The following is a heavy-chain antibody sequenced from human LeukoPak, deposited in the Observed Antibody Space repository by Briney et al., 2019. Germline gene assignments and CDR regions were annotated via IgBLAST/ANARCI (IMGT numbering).Heavy chain of an antibody. V-gene: IGHV3-33*01. CDR3: ARSKGIPGYYYGRDV. CDR2: IWYNGSNE. J-gene: IGHJ6*02. CDR1: GFTFGSYG. Sequence: VRSLRLSCAASGFTFGSYGMHWVRQAPGKGLEWVAVIWYNGSNEYYTDSVKGRFTISRDNSKNTLSLQMNSLRAEDTAFYYCARSKGIPGYYYGRDVWGQGTTVTVSS. D-gene: IGHD2-21*01.